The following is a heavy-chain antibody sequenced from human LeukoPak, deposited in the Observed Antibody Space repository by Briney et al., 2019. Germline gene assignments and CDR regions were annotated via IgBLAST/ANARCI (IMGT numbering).Heavy chain of an antibody. J-gene: IGHJ4*02. Sequence: SETLSLTCAVSGGSISSSKWWSWVRQPPGKGLEWIGEIYHSGSTNYNPSLKSRVTISVDKSKNQFSLKLSSVTAADTAVYYCATVSAFFYDSGSYYTFDYWGQGTLVTVSS. V-gene: IGHV4-4*02. CDR1: GGSISSSKW. CDR3: ATVSAFFYDSGSYYTFDY. CDR2: IYHSGST. D-gene: IGHD3-10*01.